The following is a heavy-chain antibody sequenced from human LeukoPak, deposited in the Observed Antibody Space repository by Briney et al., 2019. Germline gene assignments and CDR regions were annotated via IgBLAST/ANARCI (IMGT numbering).Heavy chain of an antibody. CDR3: ARGGVGSFDY. D-gene: IGHD3-10*01. J-gene: IGHJ4*02. Sequence: GGSLRLSCAASEFTFSSYSMNWVRQAPGQGLVWVSRIHSDGSATNYADSVKGRFTISRDNAKNTLDLQMNGLTVEDTAVYYCARGGVGSFDYWGQGIVVTVSS. CDR1: EFTFSSYS. V-gene: IGHV3-74*01. CDR2: IHSDGSAT.